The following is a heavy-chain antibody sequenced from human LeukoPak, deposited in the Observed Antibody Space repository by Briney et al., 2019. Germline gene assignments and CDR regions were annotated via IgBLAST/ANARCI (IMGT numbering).Heavy chain of an antibody. CDR1: GFTFSNYA. Sequence: GASLRLSCAASGFTFSNYAMSWVRQAPGKGLEWVSAITGGGSGIYYADSMKSRFTISRDNPKNTLYLQINSLRAEDTAVYYCAKWGDYDVLTGYYVSDYWGQGTLVTASS. J-gene: IGHJ4*02. CDR3: AKWGDYDVLTGYYVSDY. D-gene: IGHD3-9*01. V-gene: IGHV3-23*01. CDR2: ITGGGSGI.